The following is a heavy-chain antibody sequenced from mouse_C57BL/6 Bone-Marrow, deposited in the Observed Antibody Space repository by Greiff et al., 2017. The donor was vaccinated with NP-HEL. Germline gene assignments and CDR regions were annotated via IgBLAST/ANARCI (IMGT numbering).Heavy chain of an antibody. V-gene: IGHV1-26*01. J-gene: IGHJ4*01. CDR2: INPNNGGT. D-gene: IGHD2-4*01. CDR3: ARRYDYDVGAMDY. Sequence: EVQLQQSGPELVKPGASVKISCKASGYTFTDYYMNWVKQSHGKSLEWIGDINPNNGGTSYNQKFKGKATLTVDKSSSTAYMELRSLTSEDSAVYYCARRYDYDVGAMDYWGQGTSVTVSS. CDR1: GYTFTDYY.